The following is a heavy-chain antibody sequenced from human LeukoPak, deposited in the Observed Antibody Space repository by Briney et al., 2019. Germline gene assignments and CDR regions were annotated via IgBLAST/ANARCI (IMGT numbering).Heavy chain of an antibody. CDR1: GGSISSSNW. D-gene: IGHD6-19*01. Sequence: SETLSLTCAVSGGSISSSNWWSWVRQPPGKGLEWIGEIYHSGSTNYNPSLKSRVTISVDKSKNQFSLKLSSVTAADTAVYYCARVPNSSGWYLPFDYWGQGTLVTVSS. J-gene: IGHJ4*02. CDR3: ARVPNSSGWYLPFDY. CDR2: IYHSGST. V-gene: IGHV4-4*02.